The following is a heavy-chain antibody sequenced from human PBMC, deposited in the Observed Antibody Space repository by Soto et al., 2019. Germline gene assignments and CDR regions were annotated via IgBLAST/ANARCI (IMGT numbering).Heavy chain of an antibody. V-gene: IGHV1-2*04. CDR1: GYTFTDYY. CDR2: INPNSGGT. J-gene: IGHJ5*02. CDR3: ARDRDVSGSYYTYNWFDP. Sequence: ASVKVSCKASGYTFTDYYIHWVRQAPGQGLEWMGWINPNSGGTNYAQKFQDWVTMTRDTSISTAYMELSRLRSDDTAVYYCARDRDVSGSYYTYNWFDPWG. D-gene: IGHD3-10*01.